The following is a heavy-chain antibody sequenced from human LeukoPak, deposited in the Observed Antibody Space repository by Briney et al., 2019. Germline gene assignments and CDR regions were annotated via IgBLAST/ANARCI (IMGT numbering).Heavy chain of an antibody. CDR2: INHSGST. Sequence: SETLSLTCAAYGGSFSGYYWSWIRQPPGKGLEWIGEINHSGSTNYNPSLKSRVTISVDTSKNQFSLKLSSVTAADTAVYYCARHLGTLYTAFDYWGQGTLVTVSS. D-gene: IGHD1-1*01. CDR1: GGSFSGYY. CDR3: ARHLGTLYTAFDY. J-gene: IGHJ4*02. V-gene: IGHV4-34*01.